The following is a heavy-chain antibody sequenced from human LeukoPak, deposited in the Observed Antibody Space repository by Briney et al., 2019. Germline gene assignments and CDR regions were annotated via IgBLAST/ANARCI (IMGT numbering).Heavy chain of an antibody. D-gene: IGHD1-1*01. CDR3: ARVLSNWNYHDY. V-gene: IGHV1-18*01. J-gene: IGHJ4*02. CDR1: GYTFSIYG. CDR2: ISTYSGNT. Sequence: ASVKVSCKTSGYTFSIYGIASVRQAPGQGLEWMGYISTYSGNTSSAQKFQGRVTLTTDTSTSTAYMELRSLRSDDTAVYYCARVLSNWNYHDYWGQGTLVTVSS.